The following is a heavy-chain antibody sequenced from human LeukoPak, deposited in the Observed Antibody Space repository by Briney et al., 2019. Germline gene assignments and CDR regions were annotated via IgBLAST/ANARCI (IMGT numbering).Heavy chain of an antibody. Sequence: GGSLRLSCAASGFTFSSYGMHWVRQAPGKGLEWVAVISYDGSNKYYADSVKGRFTISRDNSKNTLYLQMNSLRAEDTAVYYCAKDQGGGIAAAGTGFDYWGRGTLVTVSS. D-gene: IGHD6-13*01. V-gene: IGHV3-30*18. CDR3: AKDQGGGIAAAGTGFDY. CDR1: GFTFSSYG. J-gene: IGHJ4*02. CDR2: ISYDGSNK.